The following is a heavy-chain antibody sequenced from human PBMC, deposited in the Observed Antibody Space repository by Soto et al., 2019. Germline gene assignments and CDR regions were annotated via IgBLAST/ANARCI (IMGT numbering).Heavy chain of an antibody. V-gene: IGHV3-64D*06. CDR1: GFTFDDYA. J-gene: IGHJ4*02. CDR2: ISSNGGNT. Sequence: GGSLRLSCAASGFTFDDYAMHWVRQAPGKGLEYVSAISSNGGNTYYADSVKGRFTISRDNSKNTLYLQMSSLRTEDTAVYYCVKAVFSGYYYVPFDYWGQGTLVTVS. CDR3: VKAVFSGYYYVPFDY. D-gene: IGHD3-22*01.